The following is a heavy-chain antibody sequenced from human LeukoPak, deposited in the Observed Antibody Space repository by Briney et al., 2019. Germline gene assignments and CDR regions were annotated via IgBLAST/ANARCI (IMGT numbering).Heavy chain of an antibody. CDR3: ASTGLEARYSYFDN. D-gene: IGHD5-12*01. CDR1: GFTFDDYG. CDR2: INWNGGST. J-gene: IGHJ4*02. Sequence: GGSLRLSCAASGFTFDDYGMSWVRQAPGKGLEWVSGINWNGGSTGYADSVKGRFTISRDNAKNSLYLQMNSLRAEDTAVYYCASTGLEARYSYFDNWGQGTLATVSS. V-gene: IGHV3-20*04.